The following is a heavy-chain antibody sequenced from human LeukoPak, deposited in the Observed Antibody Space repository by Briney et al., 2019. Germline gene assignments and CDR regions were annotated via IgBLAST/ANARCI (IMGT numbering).Heavy chain of an antibody. CDR3: ARGGGWFGELDLIFDY. J-gene: IGHJ4*02. Sequence: GASVKVSCKASGYTFTSYYMHWVRQAPGQGLEWMGIINPSGGSTSYAQKFQGRVTMTRDTSTSTAYMELRSLRSDDTAVYYCARGGGWFGELDLIFDYWGQGTLVTVSS. CDR2: INPSGGST. CDR1: GYTFTSYY. D-gene: IGHD3-10*01. V-gene: IGHV1-46*01.